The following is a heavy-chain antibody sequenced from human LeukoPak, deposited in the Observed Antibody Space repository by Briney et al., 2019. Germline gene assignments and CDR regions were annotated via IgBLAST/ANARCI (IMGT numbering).Heavy chain of an antibody. J-gene: IGHJ4*02. V-gene: IGHV4-39*07. CDR3: AREGYGDFTNYYFDY. Sequence: PSETLSLTCTVSGGSISSSSYYWGWIRQPPGKGLEWIVSIYYSGSTYYNPSLKSRFTISVDTSKNRFSLKLSSVTAADTAVYYCAREGYGDFTNYYFDYWGQGTLVTVSS. D-gene: IGHD4-17*01. CDR1: GGSISSSSYY. CDR2: IYYSGST.